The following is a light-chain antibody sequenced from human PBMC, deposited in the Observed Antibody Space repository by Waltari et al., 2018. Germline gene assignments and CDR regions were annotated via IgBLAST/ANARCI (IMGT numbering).Light chain of an antibody. J-gene: IGKJ2*03. CDR1: QSLLHSNGNTY. CDR3: MQSTKDPYS. V-gene: IGKV2D-29*02. Sequence: DIVMTQTPLSLPVTPGESASISCRSSQSLLHSNGNTYLHWYLQKPGQSPQLLIYKVTNRESGVPGRFSGSGSGTDFTLKISRVEPEDVGVYYCMQSTKDPYSFGQGTKVEIK. CDR2: KVT.